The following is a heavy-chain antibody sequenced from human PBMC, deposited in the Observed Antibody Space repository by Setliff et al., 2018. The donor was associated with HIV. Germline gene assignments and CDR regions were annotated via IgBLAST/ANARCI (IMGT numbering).Heavy chain of an antibody. J-gene: IGHJ4*02. CDR1: GGSISTNYW. CDR3: AREGERLVGATAAYFDN. CDR2: IYHGGYT. D-gene: IGHD1-26*01. V-gene: IGHV4-4*02. Sequence: SLTCAVSGGSISTNYWWSWVRQPPGKGLEWIGEIYHGGYTNYNPSLKSRATISVDKSKNHFSLKLTSVTAADTAVYYCAREGERLVGATAAYFDNWGQGTLVTVSS.